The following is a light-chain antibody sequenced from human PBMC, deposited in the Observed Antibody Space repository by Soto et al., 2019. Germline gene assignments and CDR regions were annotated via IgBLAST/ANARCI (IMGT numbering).Light chain of an antibody. V-gene: IGLV1-51*02. J-gene: IGLJ1*01. CDR1: SSDIGNNY. CDR3: GSWDSSLSADV. CDR2: ENN. Sequence: QSVLTQPPSVSAAPGQKVTISCSGSSSDIGNNYVSWYQHLPGTAPKLLIYENNKRPSGIPDRFSGSKSGTSATLGITGLQTGDEADYYCGSWDSSLSADVFGTGTKLPVL.